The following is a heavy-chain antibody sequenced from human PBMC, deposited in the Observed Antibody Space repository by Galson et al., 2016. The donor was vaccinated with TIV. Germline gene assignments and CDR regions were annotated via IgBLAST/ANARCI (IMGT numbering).Heavy chain of an antibody. CDR2: SSGGNGNP. CDR1: GYVFSTYG. CDR3: ARDAGGGNTGRFDY. D-gene: IGHD4-23*01. Sequence: SVKVSCKASGYVFSTYGISWVRQAPGQGLEWMGWSSGGNGNPVYAQKFQGRVTMTTDSSTTTGYMELGSLRSDDTAVDYCARDAGGGNTGRFDYWGLGTLVTVSS. J-gene: IGHJ4*02. V-gene: IGHV1-18*01.